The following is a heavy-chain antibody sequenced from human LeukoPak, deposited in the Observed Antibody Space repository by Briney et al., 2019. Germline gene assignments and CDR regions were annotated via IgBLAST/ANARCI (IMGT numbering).Heavy chain of an antibody. V-gene: IGHV3-66*01. Sequence: GGSLRLSCAASGFTVSSNYVSWVRQAPGKGLEWVSLIYSGGSTYYADSVKGRFTISRDNSKNTLYLQMNSLRAEDTAVYYCASRDKGYYYGMDVWGQGTTVTVSS. CDR3: ASRDKGYYYGMDV. CDR2: IYSGGST. J-gene: IGHJ6*02. CDR1: GFTVSSNY. D-gene: IGHD5-24*01.